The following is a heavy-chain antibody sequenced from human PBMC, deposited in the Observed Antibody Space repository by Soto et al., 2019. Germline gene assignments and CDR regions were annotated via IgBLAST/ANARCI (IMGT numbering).Heavy chain of an antibody. V-gene: IGHV1-18*01. CDR3: ARGYCSGGSCYDGFFDY. CDR1: GYTFTSYG. CDR2: ISAYNGNT. Sequence: ASVKVSCKASGYTFTSYGISWVRQAPGQGLEWMGWISAYNGNTNYAQKLQGGVTMTTDTSTSTAYMELRSLRSDDTAVYYCARGYCSGGSCYDGFFDYWGQGTQVTVSS. J-gene: IGHJ4*02. D-gene: IGHD2-15*01.